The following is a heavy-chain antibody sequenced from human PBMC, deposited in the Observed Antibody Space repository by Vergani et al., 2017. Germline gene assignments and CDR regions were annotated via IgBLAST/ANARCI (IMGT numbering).Heavy chain of an antibody. D-gene: IGHD2-15*01. J-gene: IGHJ3*01. CDR2: INSKSGAT. CDR3: AAAVVVDAFDV. V-gene: IGHV1-2*02. CDR1: GYFFSGYF. Sequence: QVPLVQSGAEVKKPGASVRVSCKGYGYFFSGYFMHWVRQAPGQGLEWMGWINSKSGATNSAQKFQGRVTLTRDTTISTAYMELSSLTSDDTAVYYCAAAVVVDAFDVWAQGTMVTVSP.